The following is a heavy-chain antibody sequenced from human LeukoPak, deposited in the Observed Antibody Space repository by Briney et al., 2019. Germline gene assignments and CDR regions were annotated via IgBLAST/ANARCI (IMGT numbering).Heavy chain of an antibody. J-gene: IGHJ5*02. V-gene: IGHV4-61*01. CDR1: GGSISSSSYY. CDR3: ARDRSGPGFDP. Sequence: SETLSLTCTVSGGSISSSSYYWSWIRQPPGKGLEWIGYIYYSGSTNYNPSLKSRVTISVDTSKNQFSLKLSSVTAADTAVYYCARDRSGPGFDPWGQGTLVTVSS. CDR2: IYYSGST.